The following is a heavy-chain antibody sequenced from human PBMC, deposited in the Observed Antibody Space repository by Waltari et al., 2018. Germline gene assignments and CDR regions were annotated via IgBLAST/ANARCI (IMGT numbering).Heavy chain of an antibody. CDR2: VYYGDRT. Sequence: QLQLQESGPGLVKPSETLSLTCTVSAGSINSSGYYWGWIRQPPVKGLEWIGNVYYGDRTYDNPSLKGRVTSSVDTSKNRFALKRSSVTAADTAIYYCARTIKGNYFPFDYWGQGTLVTVSS. CDR3: ARTIKGNYFPFDY. CDR1: AGSINSSGYY. V-gene: IGHV4-39*01. D-gene: IGHD1-7*01. J-gene: IGHJ4*02.